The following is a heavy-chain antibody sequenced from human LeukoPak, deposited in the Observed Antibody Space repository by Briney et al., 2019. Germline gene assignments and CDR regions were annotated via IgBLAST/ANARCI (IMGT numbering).Heavy chain of an antibody. CDR2: INPSGGST. CDR3: AREARVVPAAILNY. V-gene: IGHV1-46*01. Sequence: ASVKVSCKASGYTFTSYYIHWVRQAPGQGLEWMGIINPSGGSTTYAQRFQGRVTMTRDTSTSTVYMELSSLRSEDTAVYYCAREARVVPAAILNYWGQGTLVTVSS. D-gene: IGHD2-2*02. J-gene: IGHJ4*02. CDR1: GYTFTSYY.